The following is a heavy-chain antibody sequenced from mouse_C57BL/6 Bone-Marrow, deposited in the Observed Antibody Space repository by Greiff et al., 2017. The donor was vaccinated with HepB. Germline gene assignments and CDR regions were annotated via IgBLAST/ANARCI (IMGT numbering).Heavy chain of an antibody. Sequence: DVKLQESGAELVRPGASVKLSCTASGFNIKDDYMHWVKQRPEQGLEWIGWIDPENGDTEYASKFQGKATITADTSSNTAYLQLSSLTSEDTAVYYCTCITTVVANTLYWYFDVWGTGTTVTVSS. CDR2: IDPENGDT. CDR3: TCITTVVANTLYWYFDV. D-gene: IGHD1-1*01. J-gene: IGHJ1*03. CDR1: GFNIKDDY. V-gene: IGHV14-4*01.